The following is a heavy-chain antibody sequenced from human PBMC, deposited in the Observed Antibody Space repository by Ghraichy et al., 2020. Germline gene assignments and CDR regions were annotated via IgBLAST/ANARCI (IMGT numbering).Heavy chain of an antibody. CDR1: GGSFSGYY. J-gene: IGHJ1*01. V-gene: IGHV4-34*01. Sequence: SQTLSLTCAVYGGSFSGYYWSWIRQPPGKGLEWIGEINHSGSTNYNPSLKSRVTISVDTSKNQFSLKLSSVTAADTAVYYCARGHRGWYTPSYFQHWGQGTLVTVSS. D-gene: IGHD6-19*01. CDR3: ARGHRGWYTPSYFQH. CDR2: INHSGST.